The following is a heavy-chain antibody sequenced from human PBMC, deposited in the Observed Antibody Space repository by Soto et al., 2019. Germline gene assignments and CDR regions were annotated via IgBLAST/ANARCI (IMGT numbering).Heavy chain of an antibody. Sequence: SETLSLTXGVYGGSFSGYYWSWIRQSPGKGLEWIGEINDSRSTNYNPSLKSRVSLSVDTSKNQFFLKLSSVTAADAGVYYCAREDAVSSGCLFDPWGQGTLVTVSS. CDR2: INDSRST. CDR1: GGSFSGYY. J-gene: IGHJ5*02. V-gene: IGHV4-34*01. CDR3: AREDAVSSGCLFDP. D-gene: IGHD6-19*01.